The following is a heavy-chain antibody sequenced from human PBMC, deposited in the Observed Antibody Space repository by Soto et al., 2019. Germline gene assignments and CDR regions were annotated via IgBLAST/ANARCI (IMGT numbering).Heavy chain of an antibody. D-gene: IGHD2-15*01. CDR3: ARDLWWYLH. J-gene: IGHJ4*02. CDR1: GFTFSSHA. V-gene: IGHV3-23*01. Sequence: EVQLLESGGGLVQPGGALRLSCAASGFTFSSHAMSWVRQAPGKGLEWVSSISAGGDGAYYADSVKGRFTISRANSNNSLYLPMNSLRTEDTAVYYCARDLWWYLHWGQGPLVTVSS. CDR2: ISAGGDGA.